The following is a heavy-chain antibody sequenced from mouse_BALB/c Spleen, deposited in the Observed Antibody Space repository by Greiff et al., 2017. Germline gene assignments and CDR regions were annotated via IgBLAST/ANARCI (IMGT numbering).Heavy chain of an antibody. J-gene: IGHJ1*01. D-gene: IGHD2-4*01. CDR2: ISYSGST. CDR3: ARYDDYDGYFDV. V-gene: IGHV3-8*02. Sequence: EVKLVESGPSLVKPSQTLSLTCSVTGDSITSGYWNWIRKFPGNKLEYMGYISYSGSTYYNPSLKSRISITRDTSKNQYYLQLNSVTTEDTATYYCARYDDYDGYFDVWGAGTTVTVSS. CDR1: GDSITSGY.